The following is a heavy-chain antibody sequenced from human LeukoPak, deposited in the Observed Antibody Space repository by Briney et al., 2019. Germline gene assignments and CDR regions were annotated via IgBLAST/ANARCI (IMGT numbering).Heavy chain of an antibody. Sequence: GGSLRLSCAASGFTVSSNYMSWVRQAPGKGLEWVSVIYSGGSTYYADSVKGRFTIPRHNSKNTLYLQMNSLRAEDTAVYYCARDIAGQHYYYGMDVWGQGTTITVSS. V-gene: IGHV3-53*04. CDR2: IYSGGST. J-gene: IGHJ6*02. CDR3: ARDIAGQHYYYGMDV. CDR1: GFTVSSNY. D-gene: IGHD2-21*01.